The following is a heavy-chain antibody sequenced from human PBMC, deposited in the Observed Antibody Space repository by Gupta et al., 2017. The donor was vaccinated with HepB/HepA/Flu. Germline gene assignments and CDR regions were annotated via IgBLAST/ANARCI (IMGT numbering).Heavy chain of an antibody. Sequence: QVQLQESGPGLVKPSQTLSLTCTVSGGSISSGDYYWSWIRQPPGKGLEWIGYIYYSGSTYYNPSLKSRVTISVDTSKNQFSLKLSSVTAADTAVYYCARVVSTYGDYDHDAFDIWGQGTMVTVSS. CDR1: GGSISSGDYY. V-gene: IGHV4-30-4*01. D-gene: IGHD4-17*01. J-gene: IGHJ3*02. CDR3: ARVVSTYGDYDHDAFDI. CDR2: IYYSGST.